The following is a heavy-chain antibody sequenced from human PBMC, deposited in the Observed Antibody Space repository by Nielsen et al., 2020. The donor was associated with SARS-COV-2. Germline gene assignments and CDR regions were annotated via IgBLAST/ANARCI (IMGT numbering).Heavy chain of an antibody. J-gene: IGHJ6*02. CDR1: GYSFTSYW. CDR3: ASNIVVVLSDYYYYGMDV. D-gene: IGHD2-2*01. V-gene: IGHV5-10-1*01. Sequence: GGSLRLSCKGSGYSFTSYWISWVRQMPGKGLEWMGRIDPSDSYTNYSPSFQGHVTISADKSNSTAYLQWSSLKASDTAMYYCASNIVVVLSDYYYYGMDVWGQGTTVTVSS. CDR2: IDPSDSYT.